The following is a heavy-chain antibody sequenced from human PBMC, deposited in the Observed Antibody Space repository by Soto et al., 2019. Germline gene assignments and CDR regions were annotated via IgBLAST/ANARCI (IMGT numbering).Heavy chain of an antibody. J-gene: IGHJ4*02. CDR1: GGSISSSSYY. V-gene: IGHV4-39*02. CDR2: IYYRGTT. D-gene: IGHD4-17*01. CDR3: ARDYGDYQFDY. Sequence: QLQLQESGPGLVRPSETLSLTCTVSGGSISSSSYYWGWIRQPPGKGLEWIGNIYYRGTTYYNPSPKSRVTISVDTSKNQFSLKLASVTAADTAVYYCARDYGDYQFDYWGQGTLVTVSS.